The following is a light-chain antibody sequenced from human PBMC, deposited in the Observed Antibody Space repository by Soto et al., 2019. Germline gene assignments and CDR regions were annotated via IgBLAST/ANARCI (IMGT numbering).Light chain of an antibody. V-gene: IGLV2-14*01. CDR1: SSDVGAYDY. J-gene: IGLJ2*01. CDR2: EVT. CDR3: SSYTRNSALV. Sequence: SALTQPAPMSGSPGQSITITCTGTSSDVGAYDYVSWYQHHPGKVPRLIIYEVTKRPSGVSHRFSGSKSGNTASLTISGLQADDEADYYCSSYTRNSALVFGGGTKVTVL.